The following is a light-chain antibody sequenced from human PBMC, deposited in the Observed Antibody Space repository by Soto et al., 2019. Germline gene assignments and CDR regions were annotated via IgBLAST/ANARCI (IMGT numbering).Light chain of an antibody. CDR2: EGD. Sequence: QSVLPQPASVSGSPGKSITISCSGTSSDVGSSNLVSWYQHHPGKAPKLIIFEGDRRPSGVSGRFSGSKSGNTASLTISGLQAEDEADYYCCSFARSSSFYAFGTGTKVTVL. J-gene: IGLJ1*01. V-gene: IGLV2-23*01. CDR1: SSDVGSSNL. CDR3: CSFARSSSFYA.